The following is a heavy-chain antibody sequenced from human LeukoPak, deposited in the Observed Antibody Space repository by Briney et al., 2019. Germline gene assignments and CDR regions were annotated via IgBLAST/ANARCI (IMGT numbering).Heavy chain of an antibody. CDR1: GGSFSGYY. D-gene: IGHD2-21*02. CDR2: INHSGST. Sequence: SETLSLTCAVYGGSFSGYYWSWIRQPPGKGLEWIGEINHSGSTNYNPSLKSRVTISVDTSKNQFSLKLSSVTAADTAVYYCARNIDCGGDCYGWFDPWGQGTLVTVSS. V-gene: IGHV4-34*01. J-gene: IGHJ5*02. CDR3: ARNIDCGGDCYGWFDP.